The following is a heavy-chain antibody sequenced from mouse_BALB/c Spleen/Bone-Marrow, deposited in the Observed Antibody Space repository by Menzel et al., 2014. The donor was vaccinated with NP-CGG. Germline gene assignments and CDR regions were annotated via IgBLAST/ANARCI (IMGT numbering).Heavy chain of an antibody. V-gene: IGHV7-3*02. CDR1: VFTVTDHY. CDR3: ASHFLCYFDY. Sequence: KLLESGGALAHPGGLLRLSCATSVFTVTDHYLSWVPQPPGKALEWLGFIRNKSNGYTTDYSASVKVRFTISRDNSQSIVYLQMSPLRAEDSAPCCCASHFLCYFDYWGQGTTLTVSS. J-gene: IGHJ2*01. CDR2: IRNKSNGYTT.